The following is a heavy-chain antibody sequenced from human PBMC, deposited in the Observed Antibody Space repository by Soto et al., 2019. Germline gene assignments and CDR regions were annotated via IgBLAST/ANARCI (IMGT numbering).Heavy chain of an antibody. V-gene: IGHV4-34*02. J-gene: IGHJ4*02. D-gene: IGHD3-10*01. CDR1: GGSFSGYF. Sequence: QVQLQQWGAGLLKPSETLSLTCAVYGGSFSGYFWSWIRQPPGKGLEWIGEINHSGTTNYNPSLKRRVTISVDTSKNQFSLNVNSLTAADTAIYYCARGPLWFGESWGQGTLVTVSS. CDR2: INHSGTT. CDR3: ARGPLWFGES.